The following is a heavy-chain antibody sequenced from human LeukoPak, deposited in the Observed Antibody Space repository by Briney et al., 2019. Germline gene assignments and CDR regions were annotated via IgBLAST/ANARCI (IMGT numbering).Heavy chain of an antibody. CDR2: IRAGGGDT. CDR1: GFTFKKYD. J-gene: IGHJ4*02. Sequence: GGTLRLSCAASGFTFKKYDVTWVRQAPGKGLDWVSTIRAGGGDTFYSDSVKGRFSISRDNSKNTLILQMDSLRADDTAIYYCAKILASGSGSYWGQGTLVLVSS. D-gene: IGHD3-10*01. V-gene: IGHV3-23*01. CDR3: AKILASGSGSY.